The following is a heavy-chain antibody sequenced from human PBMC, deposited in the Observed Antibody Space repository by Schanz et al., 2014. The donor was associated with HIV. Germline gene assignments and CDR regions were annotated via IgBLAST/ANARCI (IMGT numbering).Heavy chain of an antibody. CDR2: VNPKSGNT. CDR1: GYSFTSYD. Sequence: QVQLVQSGAEVQKPGASVKVSCKASGYSFTSYDINWVRQATGQGLEWMGWVNPKSGNTGYAQKFQGRVTITSTASISTAYMELRSLGSEDTAVYYCARGGYSGRYYNYWGQGTLVTVSS. J-gene: IGHJ4*02. CDR3: ARGGYSGRYYNY. D-gene: IGHD1-26*01. V-gene: IGHV1-8*03.